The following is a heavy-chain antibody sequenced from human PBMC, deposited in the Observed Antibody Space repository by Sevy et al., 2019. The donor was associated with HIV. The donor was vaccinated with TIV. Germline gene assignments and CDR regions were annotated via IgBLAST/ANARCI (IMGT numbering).Heavy chain of an antibody. J-gene: IGHJ4*02. CDR1: GFTFSNYG. D-gene: IGHD6-13*01. V-gene: IGHV3-30*02. CDR2: IRYDGSDK. Sequence: GGSLRLSCAASGFTFSNYGMHWVRQVPGKGLEWVTFIRYDGSDKYYAASVKGRFTISRDDSKNTLYLQMDSLTPEDTAIHYCAKDLAGPGRRYFDYWGQGTLVTVSS. CDR3: AKDLAGPGRRYFDY.